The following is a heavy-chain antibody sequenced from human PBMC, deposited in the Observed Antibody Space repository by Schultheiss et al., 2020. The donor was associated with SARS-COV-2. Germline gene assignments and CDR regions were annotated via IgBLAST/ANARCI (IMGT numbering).Heavy chain of an antibody. J-gene: IGHJ6*02. CDR1: GFTFSSYE. CDR3: ASSIVMAAMDV. Sequence: GGSLRLSCAASGFTFSSYEMNWVRQAPGKGLEWVSYISSSSSYIYYADSVKGRFTISRDNAKNSLYLQMNSLRAEDTAVYYCASSIVMAAMDVWGQGTTVTVSS. D-gene: IGHD6-25*01. CDR2: ISSSSSYI. V-gene: IGHV3-21*05.